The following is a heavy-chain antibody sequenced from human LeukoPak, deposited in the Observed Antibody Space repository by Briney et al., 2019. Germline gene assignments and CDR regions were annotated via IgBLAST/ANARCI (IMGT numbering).Heavy chain of an antibody. CDR1: GYTFTSYY. CDR3: ARQKVEWELLPWRAFDI. J-gene: IGHJ3*02. Sequence: ASVKVSCKASGYTFTSYYMHWVRQAPGQGLEWMGIINPSGGSTTYAQKFQGRVTMTRDTSTSTVYMDLSSLRSEDTAVYYCARQKVEWELLPWRAFDIWGQGTMVTVSS. CDR2: INPSGGST. V-gene: IGHV1-46*01. D-gene: IGHD1-26*01.